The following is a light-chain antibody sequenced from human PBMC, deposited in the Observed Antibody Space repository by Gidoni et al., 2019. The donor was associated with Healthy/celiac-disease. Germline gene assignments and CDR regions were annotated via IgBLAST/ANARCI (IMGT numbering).Light chain of an antibody. Sequence: DIQLTQSPSFLSASVGDRVTITCRASQDISSYLAWYQQKPGKAPELLIYAASILQSGVPSRFSGRGSGTEFTLTISSLQPADFATYYCHQLNSYSFGQGTKVDSK. J-gene: IGKJ2*01. CDR2: AAS. CDR3: HQLNSYS. V-gene: IGKV1-9*01. CDR1: QDISSY.